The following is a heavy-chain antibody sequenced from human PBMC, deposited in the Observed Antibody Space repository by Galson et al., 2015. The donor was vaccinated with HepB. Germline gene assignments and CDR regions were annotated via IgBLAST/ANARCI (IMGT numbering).Heavy chain of an antibody. CDR3: TTELGYCSSTSCYVMGFVDY. CDR2: IKSKTDGGTT. Sequence: SLRLSCAASGFTFNSFPMDWVRQAPGKGLEWVGRIKSKTDGGTTDYAAPVKGRFTISRDDSKNTLYLQMNGLKTEDTAVYYCTTELGYCSSTSCYVMGFVDYWGQGTLVTVSS. J-gene: IGHJ4*02. D-gene: IGHD2-2*01. CDR1: GFTFNSFP. V-gene: IGHV3-15*07.